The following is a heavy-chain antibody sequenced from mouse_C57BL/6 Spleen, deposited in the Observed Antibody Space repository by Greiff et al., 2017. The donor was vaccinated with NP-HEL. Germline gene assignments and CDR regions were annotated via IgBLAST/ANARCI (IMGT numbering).Heavy chain of an antibody. CDR1: GFTFSNYW. CDR3: TGFPGGWGFAY. V-gene: IGHV6-3*01. J-gene: IGHJ3*01. D-gene: IGHD1-1*02. Sequence: EVKLEESGGGLVQPGGSMKLSCVASGFTFSNYWMNWVRQSPEKGLEWVAQIRLKSDNYATHYAESVKGRFTISRDDSKSSVYLQMNNLRAEDTGIYYCTGFPGGWGFAYWGQGTLVTVSA. CDR2: IRLKSDNYAT.